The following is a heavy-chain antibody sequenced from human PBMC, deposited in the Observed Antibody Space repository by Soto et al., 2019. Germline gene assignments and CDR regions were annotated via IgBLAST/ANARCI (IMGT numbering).Heavy chain of an antibody. CDR2: IHYSGIT. V-gene: IGHV4-59*01. D-gene: IGHD2-21*01. Sequence: SATLSLTCSVSGGPISSYYWTWIRQPPGKGLEWIGYIHYSGITTSNPSLKSRVTLSIDTSKNQFSLNLNSVTAADTAVYYCARGRNSRTEYCGTDSCAWVDPWGQGTLVTVSS. J-gene: IGHJ5*02. CDR1: GGPISSYY. CDR3: ARGRNSRTEYCGTDSCAWVDP.